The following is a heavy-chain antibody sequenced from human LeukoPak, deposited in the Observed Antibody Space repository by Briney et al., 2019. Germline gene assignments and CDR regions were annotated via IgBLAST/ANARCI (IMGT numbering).Heavy chain of an antibody. CDR2: INWNSDYM. Sequence: GGSLRLSCAASGFTFDDYAMHWVRHAPGKGLEWVSGINWNSDYMGYADSVKGRFIISRDNAKNSLFLQMNSLSTEDTAFYYCAKAEEPGIAVAGTGLKYYGLDVWGQGTTVIVSS. CDR1: GFTFDDYA. J-gene: IGHJ6*02. D-gene: IGHD6-19*01. CDR3: AKAEEPGIAVAGTGLKYYGLDV. V-gene: IGHV3-9*01.